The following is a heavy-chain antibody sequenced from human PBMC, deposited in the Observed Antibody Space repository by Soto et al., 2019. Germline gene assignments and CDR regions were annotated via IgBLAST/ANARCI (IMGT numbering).Heavy chain of an antibody. CDR1: GFAFSSYG. V-gene: IGHV3-30*18. Sequence: GGSLRLSCGASGFAFSSYGMHWGRQAPGKGLEWVAVISYDGGDKYYADSVKGRFTISRDNSKNRLYLQMNSLRAEDTAGYYCAKGDSSGWYSNFDYWGQGTLVTVPS. CDR2: ISYDGGDK. J-gene: IGHJ4*02. D-gene: IGHD6-19*01. CDR3: AKGDSSGWYSNFDY.